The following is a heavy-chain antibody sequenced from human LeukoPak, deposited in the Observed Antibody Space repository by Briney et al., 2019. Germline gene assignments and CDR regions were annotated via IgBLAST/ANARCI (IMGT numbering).Heavy chain of an antibody. Sequence: WGSLRLSCAASGFTFSSYSMNWVRQAPGKGLEWVSSISSSSSYIYYADSVKGRFTISRDNAKNSLYLQMNSLRAEDTAVYYCARDARYFANNWFDPWGQGTLVTVSS. D-gene: IGHD3-9*01. CDR2: ISSSSSYI. V-gene: IGHV3-21*01. J-gene: IGHJ5*02. CDR3: ARDARYFANNWFDP. CDR1: GFTFSSYS.